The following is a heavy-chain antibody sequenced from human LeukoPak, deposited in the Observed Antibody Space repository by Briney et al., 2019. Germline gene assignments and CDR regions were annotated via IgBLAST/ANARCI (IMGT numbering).Heavy chain of an antibody. CDR1: GGSFSGYY. CDR3: AYLAARPAAWFDP. Sequence: PSETLSLTCAVYGGSFSGYYWSWIRQPPGKGLEWIGEINHSGSTNYNPSLKSRVTISVDTSKNQFSLKLSSVTAAGTAVYYCAYLAARPAAWFDPWGQGTLVTVSS. J-gene: IGHJ5*02. CDR2: INHSGST. D-gene: IGHD6-6*01. V-gene: IGHV4-34*01.